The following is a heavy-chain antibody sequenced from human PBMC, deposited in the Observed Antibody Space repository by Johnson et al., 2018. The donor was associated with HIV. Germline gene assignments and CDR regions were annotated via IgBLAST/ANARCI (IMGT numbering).Heavy chain of an antibody. CDR3: AKGSLVGPNDAFDI. J-gene: IGHJ3*02. V-gene: IGHV3-30-3*01. D-gene: IGHD3-16*02. CDR2: ISYDGSNK. Sequence: VQLVESGGGVVQPGRSLRLSCAASGFTFSSYAMHWVRQAPGKGLEWVAVISYDGSNKYYADSVKGRFTISRDNSKNTLYLQMNSLRTEDTALYYCAKGSLVGPNDAFDIWGQGTMVTVSS. CDR1: GFTFSSYA.